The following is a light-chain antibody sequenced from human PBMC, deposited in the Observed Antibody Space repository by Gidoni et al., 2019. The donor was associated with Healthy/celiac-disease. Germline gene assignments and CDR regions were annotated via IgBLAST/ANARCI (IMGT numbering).Light chain of an antibody. J-gene: IGKJ1*01. CDR1: QSLLHSNGYNY. Sequence: DIVMTQSPLSLPVTPGEPASISCRSSQSLLHSNGYNYLDWYLQKPGQSPQLLIYLGSTRASGVPDRFSGSGSGKDFTLKISRVEAEDVGVYYRMQALQTPTFGQGTKVEIK. CDR3: MQALQTPT. CDR2: LGS. V-gene: IGKV2-28*01.